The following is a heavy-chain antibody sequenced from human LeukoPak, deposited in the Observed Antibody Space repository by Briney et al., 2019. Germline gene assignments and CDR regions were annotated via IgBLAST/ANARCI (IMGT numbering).Heavy chain of an antibody. CDR2: ISGSGGNT. V-gene: IGHV3-23*01. D-gene: IGHD3-10*01. CDR3: AKFNSGRVFDY. J-gene: IGHJ4*02. CDR1: GFTFSNYA. Sequence: PGGSLRLSCAASGFTFSNYAMSCVRQAPGKGLEWFSAISGSGGNTYYADSVKGRFTISRDNSKNTLYLQMNSLRAEDTAVYYCAKFNSGRVFDYWGQGILVTVSS.